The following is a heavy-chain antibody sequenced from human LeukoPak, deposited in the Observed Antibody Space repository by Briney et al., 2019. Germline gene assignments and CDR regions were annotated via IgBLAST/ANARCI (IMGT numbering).Heavy chain of an antibody. V-gene: IGHV1-8*03. J-gene: IGHJ4*02. CDR3: ARGKVDYGSGSYYPADY. CDR1: GYTFTSYD. CDR2: MNPNSGNT. D-gene: IGHD3-10*01. Sequence: ASVKVSCKASGYTFTSYDINWVRQATGQGLEWMGWMNPNSGNTGYAQKFQGRVTITRNTSISTAYMELSSLRSEDTAVYYCARGKVDYGSGSYYPADYWGQGTLVTVSS.